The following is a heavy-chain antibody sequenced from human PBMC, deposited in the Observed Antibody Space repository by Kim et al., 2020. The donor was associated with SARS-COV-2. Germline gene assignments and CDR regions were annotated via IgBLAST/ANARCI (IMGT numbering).Heavy chain of an antibody. J-gene: IGHJ4*02. V-gene: IGHV4-4*07. Sequence: NHHPSLQSRVSMSLDTSKKHFSLRLSSVTAADTAVYYCARDGSNWPFDYWGQGTLVTVSS. CDR3: ARDGSNWPFDY. D-gene: IGHD1-20*01.